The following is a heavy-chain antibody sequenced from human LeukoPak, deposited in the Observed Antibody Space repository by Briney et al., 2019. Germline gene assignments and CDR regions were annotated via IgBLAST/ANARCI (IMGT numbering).Heavy chain of an antibody. CDR1: GGSFSGYY. CDR2: INHSGST. V-gene: IGHV4-34*01. D-gene: IGHD5-18*01. J-gene: IGHJ4*02. CDR3: ARRGTRDTATAVTHLDY. Sequence: SETLSLTCAVYGGSFSGYYWSWIRQPPGKGLEWIGEINHSGSTNYNPSLKSRVTISVDTSKNQFSLKLSSVTAADTAVYYCARRGTRDTATAVTHLDYWGQGTLVTVSS.